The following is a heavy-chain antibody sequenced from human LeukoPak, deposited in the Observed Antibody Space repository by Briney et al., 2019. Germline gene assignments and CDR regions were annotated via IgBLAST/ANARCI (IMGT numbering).Heavy chain of an antibody. D-gene: IGHD1-26*01. CDR3: ARDAPVGATSDDAFDI. CDR2: IYSTGST. CDR1: GGSISGYY. V-gene: IGHV4-59*01. J-gene: IGHJ3*02. Sequence: SETLSLTCTVSGGSISGYYWSWIRQSPEKGLESIGFIYSTGSTNYNPSLKSRVTISVDTSKNQFSLKLSSVTAADTAVYYCARDAPVGATSDDAFDIWGQGTMVTVSS.